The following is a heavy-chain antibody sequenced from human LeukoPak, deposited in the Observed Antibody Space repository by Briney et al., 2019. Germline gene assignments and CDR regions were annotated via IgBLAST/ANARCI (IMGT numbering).Heavy chain of an antibody. CDR3: TTGVIDYGDYEGPILDY. Sequence: GGSLRLSCAASGFTFSNAWMSWVRQAPGKGLEWVGRIKSKTDGGTTDYAAPVKGRFTISRDDSKNTLYLQMNSLKTEDTAVYYCTTGVIDYGDYEGPILDYWGQGTLVTVSS. D-gene: IGHD4-17*01. V-gene: IGHV3-15*01. CDR1: GFTFSNAW. J-gene: IGHJ4*02. CDR2: IKSKTDGGTT.